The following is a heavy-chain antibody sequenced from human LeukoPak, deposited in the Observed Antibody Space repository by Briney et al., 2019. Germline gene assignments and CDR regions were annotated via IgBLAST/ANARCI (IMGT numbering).Heavy chain of an antibody. CDR3: ARGEDVSGYRTDC. V-gene: IGHV4-38-2*02. Sequence: SETLSLTCTVSDYSISSGFFWGWVRQSPGKGLEWIGNIYRTGSTNYHPSLKSRVTISVDTSKNQFSLKLSSVAAADTAIYYCARGEDVSGYRTDCWGQGTLVTVSS. CDR2: IYRTGST. D-gene: IGHD3-3*01. CDR1: DYSISSGFF. J-gene: IGHJ4*02.